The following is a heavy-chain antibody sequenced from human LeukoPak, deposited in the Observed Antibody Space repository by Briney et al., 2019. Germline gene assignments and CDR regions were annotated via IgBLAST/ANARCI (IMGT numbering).Heavy chain of an antibody. CDR3: ARERRRDGYNYKDY. D-gene: IGHD5-24*01. Sequence: GGSLRLSCAVSGFTFSAYGMHWVRQAPGKGLEWVAVISSEGSYQAYADSVKGRFTVSRDSSKNTLYLQLNSLRPEDTGLYYCARERRRDGYNYKDYWGQGTQVSVSS. CDR2: ISSEGSYQ. CDR1: GFTFSAYG. J-gene: IGHJ4*02. V-gene: IGHV3-30*04.